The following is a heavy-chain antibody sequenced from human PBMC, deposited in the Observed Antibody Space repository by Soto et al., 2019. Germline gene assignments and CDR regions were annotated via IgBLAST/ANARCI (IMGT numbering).Heavy chain of an antibody. D-gene: IGHD2-15*01. CDR2: IIPILGIA. CDR1: GGTFSSYT. V-gene: IGHV1-69*08. Sequence: QVQLVQSGAEVKKPGSSVKVSCKASGGTFSSYTISWVRQAPGQGLEWMGRIIPILGIANYAQKFQGRVTITADKSTSTAYMELSSLRSEDTAVYYCARDPDYCSGGSCYPPRWFDPWGQGTLVTVS. J-gene: IGHJ5*02. CDR3: ARDPDYCSGGSCYPPRWFDP.